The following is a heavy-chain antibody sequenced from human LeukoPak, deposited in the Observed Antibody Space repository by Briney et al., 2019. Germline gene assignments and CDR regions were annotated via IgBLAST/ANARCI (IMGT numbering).Heavy chain of an antibody. Sequence: PSETLSLTYSVFGDSFNEYYWNWVRQPPGKGLQWIGYIYHNGNSNYNPSLKGRLTISVDTAKNQFSLKLTSVTAADTAVYYCARDGGLQSHFDYWGQGALVTVSS. CDR1: GDSFNEYY. CDR2: IYHNGNS. J-gene: IGHJ4*02. CDR3: ARDGGLQSHFDY. D-gene: IGHD5-24*01. V-gene: IGHV4-59*01.